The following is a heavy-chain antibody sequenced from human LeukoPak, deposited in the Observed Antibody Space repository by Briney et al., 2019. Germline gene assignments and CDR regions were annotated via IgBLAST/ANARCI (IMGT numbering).Heavy chain of an antibody. J-gene: IGHJ4*02. CDR3: ARVPGGRGYGPGSYPYHFDH. D-gene: IGHD3-10*01. Sequence: SETLSLTCTVSGGSISPYYWSWIRQPPGKGLEWIGYIYYSGSTNYNPSLKSRVTISLDTSKDQFSLKLSSVTAADTAVYYCARVPGGRGYGPGSYPYHFDHWGQGTLVTVSS. V-gene: IGHV4-59*01. CDR2: IYYSGST. CDR1: GGSISPYY.